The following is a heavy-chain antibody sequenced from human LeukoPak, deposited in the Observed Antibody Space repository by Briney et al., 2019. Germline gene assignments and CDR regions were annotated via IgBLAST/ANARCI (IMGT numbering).Heavy chain of an antibody. D-gene: IGHD6-13*01. Sequence: PSETLSLTCTVSGGSISSSSYYWGWIRQPPGKGLEWIGSIYYSGSTYYNPSLKSRFTISVYTSKNQFSLKLSSVTAADTAVYYCARHGMVAAAGRGYFDYWGQGTLVTVSS. V-gene: IGHV4-39*01. CDR2: IYYSGST. J-gene: IGHJ4*02. CDR1: GGSISSSSYY. CDR3: ARHGMVAAAGRGYFDY.